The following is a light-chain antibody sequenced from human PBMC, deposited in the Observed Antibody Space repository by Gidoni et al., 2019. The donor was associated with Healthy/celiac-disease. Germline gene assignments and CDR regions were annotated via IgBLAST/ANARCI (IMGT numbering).Light chain of an antibody. CDR1: QRVSST. J-gene: IGKJ1*01. CDR3: QQYNNWPRT. V-gene: IGKV3-15*01. CDR2: GAS. Sequence: DIGMTQSPGTLSVSPGERATLSCRASQRVSSTLAWYQQKPGQAPRLLIYGASTRATGIPARFSGSGSGTAVSLIISSLQSEDFAVYYCQQYNNWPRTFGQGTKVEIK.